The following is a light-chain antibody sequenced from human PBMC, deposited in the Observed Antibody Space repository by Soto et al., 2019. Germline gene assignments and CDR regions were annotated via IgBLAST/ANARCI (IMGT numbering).Light chain of an antibody. CDR3: QRYNSAPLT. CDR1: QGINNY. Sequence: DFQMTQSPSSLSASVGDRVTITCRASQGINNYIAWYQQQPGRVPKLLIYAASTLQSGVPSRFSGSGSETDFTLAISSLQPEDGATYYCQRYNSAPLTFGGGTKVEIK. CDR2: AAS. J-gene: IGKJ4*01. V-gene: IGKV1-27*01.